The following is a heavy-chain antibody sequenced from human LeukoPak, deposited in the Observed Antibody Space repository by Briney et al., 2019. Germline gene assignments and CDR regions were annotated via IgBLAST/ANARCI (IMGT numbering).Heavy chain of an antibody. D-gene: IGHD6-6*01. CDR3: TRSSSSVFDI. CDR2: IYYSGST. Sequence: SETLSLTCTVSGGSISSYYWSWIRQPPGKGLEWIGYIYYSGSTNYNPSLKSRVTISVDTSKNQFSLKLSSVTAADTAVYYCTRSSSSVFDIWGQGKMVTVFS. J-gene: IGHJ3*02. CDR1: GGSISSYY. V-gene: IGHV4-59*01.